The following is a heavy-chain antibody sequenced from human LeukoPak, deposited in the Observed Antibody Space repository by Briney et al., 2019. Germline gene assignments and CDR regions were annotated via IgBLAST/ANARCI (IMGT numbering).Heavy chain of an antibody. CDR3: TTDSSSWTRDDYYYYGMDV. CDR1: GFTFSSYA. D-gene: IGHD6-13*01. CDR2: IKSKTDGGAT. Sequence: PGGSLRLSCAASGFTFSSYAMHWVRQASGKGLEWVGRIKSKTDGGATDYAAPVKGRFTISRDDSKNTLDLQMNSLKTVETSVYYCTTDSSSWTRDDYYYYGMDVWGQGTTVTVSS. V-gene: IGHV3-15*01. J-gene: IGHJ6*02.